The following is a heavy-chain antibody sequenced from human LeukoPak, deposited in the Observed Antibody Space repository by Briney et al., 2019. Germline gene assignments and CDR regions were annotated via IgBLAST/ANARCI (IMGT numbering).Heavy chain of an antibody. CDR2: ISYDGSNK. Sequence: PGGSLRLSCAASGFTFSSYAMHWVRQAPGKGLEWVAVISYDGSNKYYADSVKGRFTISRDNSKNTLYLQMNSLRSEDTAVYYCASCMVRGVICWFDPWGQGTLVTVSS. CDR3: ASCMVRGVICWFDP. CDR1: GFTFSSYA. J-gene: IGHJ5*02. D-gene: IGHD3-10*01. V-gene: IGHV3-30*04.